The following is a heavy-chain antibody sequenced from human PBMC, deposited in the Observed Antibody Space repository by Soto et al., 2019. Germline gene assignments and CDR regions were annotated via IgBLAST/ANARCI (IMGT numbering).Heavy chain of an antibody. Sequence: EGSLRLSCAASGFTFSSYGMHWVRQAPGKGLEWVAVISYDGSNKYYADSVKGRFTISRDNSKNTLYLQMNSLRAEDTAVYYCAKGMIVVVITYFDYWGQGTLVTVSS. D-gene: IGHD3-22*01. CDR3: AKGMIVVVITYFDY. CDR1: GFTFSSYG. CDR2: ISYDGSNK. V-gene: IGHV3-30*18. J-gene: IGHJ4*02.